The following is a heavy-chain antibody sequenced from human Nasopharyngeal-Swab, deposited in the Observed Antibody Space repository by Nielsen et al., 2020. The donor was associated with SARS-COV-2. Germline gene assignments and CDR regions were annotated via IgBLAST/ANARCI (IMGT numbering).Heavy chain of an antibody. CDR3: ARGNEGAAAGTGYYYYGMDV. V-gene: IGHV1-69*04. Sequence: SSVKVSCKASVGTFSSYAISWVRQAPGQGLEWMGRIIPILGIANYAQKFQGRVTITADKSTSTAYMELSSLRSEDTAVYYCARGNEGAAAGTGYYYYGMDVWGQGTTVTVSS. CDR2: IIPILGIA. D-gene: IGHD6-13*01. CDR1: VGTFSSYA. J-gene: IGHJ6*02.